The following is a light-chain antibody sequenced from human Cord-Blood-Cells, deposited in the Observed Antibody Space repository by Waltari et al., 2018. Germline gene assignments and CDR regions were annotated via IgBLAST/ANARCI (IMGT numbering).Light chain of an antibody. CDR3: QQRSNWLT. J-gene: IGKJ4*01. CDR1: QSVSSY. V-gene: IGKV3-11*01. CDR2: DAS. Sequence: EIVLTQSPATLSLSPGERATLSCRASQSVSSYLAWYQQKPGQAPSLLLYDASNRATGIPAMFSGSGAGTDFSLTISSLEPEDFAVYYCQQRSNWLTFGGGTKVEIK.